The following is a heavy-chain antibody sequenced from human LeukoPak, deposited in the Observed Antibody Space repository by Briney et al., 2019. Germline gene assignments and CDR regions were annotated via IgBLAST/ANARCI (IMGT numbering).Heavy chain of an antibody. V-gene: IGHV1-18*01. CDR2: ISPSNGNT. CDR1: GYTFTSSG. Sequence: ASVKVSCKASGYTFTSSGISWVRQAPGQRLEWMGWISPSNGNTNYAQNVQDRVTMTTHTCTSTAYMELRSLRSDDTDMYYCARDRMDTGTYFDYWGQGTLVTVSS. CDR3: ARDRMDTGTYFDY. J-gene: IGHJ4*02. D-gene: IGHD5-18*01.